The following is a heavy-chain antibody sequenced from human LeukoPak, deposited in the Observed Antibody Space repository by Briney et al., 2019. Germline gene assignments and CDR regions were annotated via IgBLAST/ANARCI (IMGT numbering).Heavy chain of an antibody. CDR2: ISAYNGNT. D-gene: IGHD6-6*01. V-gene: IGHV1-18*01. Sequence: GAPVKVSCKASGYTFTSYGISWVRQAPGQGLEWMGWISAYNGNTNYAQKLQGRVTMTTDTSTSTAYMELRSLRSDDTAVYYCARDLDSSSSEWYFDLWGRGTLVTVSS. CDR3: ARDLDSSSSEWYFDL. CDR1: GYTFTSYG. J-gene: IGHJ2*01.